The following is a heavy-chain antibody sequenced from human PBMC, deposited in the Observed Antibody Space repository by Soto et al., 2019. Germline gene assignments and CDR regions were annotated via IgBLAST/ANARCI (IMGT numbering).Heavy chain of an antibody. CDR1: GFTFSNYA. V-gene: IGHV3-30-3*01. Sequence: QVQLVESGGGVVQPGRSLRLSCAASGFTFSNYAMHWVREAAGKGLEWVAVISYDGSNKYYADSVKGRFSLSRDNSKNTLYLQMNSLRAEYTAVYYCAVDIGGVTAGTTTMHYWGQASLLTVSS. J-gene: IGHJ4*02. CDR2: ISYDGSNK. D-gene: IGHD1-1*01. CDR3: AVDIGGVTAGTTTMHY.